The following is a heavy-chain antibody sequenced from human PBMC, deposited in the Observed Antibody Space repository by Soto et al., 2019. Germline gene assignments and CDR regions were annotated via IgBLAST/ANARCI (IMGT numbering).Heavy chain of an antibody. V-gene: IGHV1-69*02. CDR2: IIPVIGVG. Sequence: QVQLVQSGAEVKKPGSSVKVSCKPSGNTLNTSTITWLRPAPGQGLEWMGRIIPVIGVGTYAQKFQDRVTITADKSKTTVYMEVTSLTSVDTSIYGCGIGRTSSDGYYWAWGQGTQVTVSP. CDR1: GNTLNTST. CDR3: GIGRTSSDGYYWA. J-gene: IGHJ5*02. D-gene: IGHD1-1*01.